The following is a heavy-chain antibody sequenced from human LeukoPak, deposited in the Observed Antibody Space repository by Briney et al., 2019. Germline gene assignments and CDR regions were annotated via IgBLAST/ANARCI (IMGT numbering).Heavy chain of an antibody. J-gene: IGHJ4*02. V-gene: IGHV3-73*01. D-gene: IGHD6-13*01. Sequence: GGSLRLSCAASGFTFSGSAMHWVRQASGKGLEWVGRIRSKANSYATAYAASVKVRFTISRDDSKNTAYLQMTSLKTEDTAVYYCTRLAAAGPLFDYWGQGTLVTVSS. CDR2: IRSKANSYAT. CDR3: TRLAAAGPLFDY. CDR1: GFTFSGSA.